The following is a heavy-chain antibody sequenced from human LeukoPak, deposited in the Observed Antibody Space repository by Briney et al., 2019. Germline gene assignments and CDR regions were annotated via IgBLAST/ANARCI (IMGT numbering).Heavy chain of an antibody. CDR3: ARGSRWAAAEPFDI. D-gene: IGHD6-13*01. Sequence: PSETLSLTCTVSGGSISSYYWSWIRQPAGKGLEWIGRIYTSGSTNYNPSLKSRVTMSVDTSKNQFSLKLSSVTAADTAVYYCARGSRWAAAEPFDIWGQGTMVTVSS. V-gene: IGHV4-4*07. CDR1: GGSISSYY. J-gene: IGHJ3*02. CDR2: IYTSGST.